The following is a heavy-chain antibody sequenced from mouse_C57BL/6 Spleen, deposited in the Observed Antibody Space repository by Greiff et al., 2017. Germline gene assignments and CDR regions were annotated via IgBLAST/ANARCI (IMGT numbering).Heavy chain of an antibody. CDR2: IYPGDGDP. CDR3: ARVGNPIGYAMDY. Sequence: QVQLKESGPELVKPGASVKISCKASGYAFSSSWMNWVKQRPGKGLEWIGRIYPGDGDPNYNGKFKGKATLTADKSSSTAYMQLSSLTSEDSAVYFCARVGNPIGYAMDYWGQGTSVTVSS. D-gene: IGHD2-1*01. J-gene: IGHJ4*01. CDR1: GYAFSSSW. V-gene: IGHV1-82*01.